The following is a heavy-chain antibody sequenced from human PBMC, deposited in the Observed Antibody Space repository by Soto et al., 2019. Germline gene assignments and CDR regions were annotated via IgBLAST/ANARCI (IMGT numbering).Heavy chain of an antibody. CDR1: SYTFTHYY. J-gene: IGHJ4*02. V-gene: IGHV1-2*02. CDR3: ATPKQLARREPFDY. CDR2: INPNSGDT. D-gene: IGHD6-13*01. Sequence: ASVKVSCKASSYTFTHYYVHWVRQAPGRGLEWMGWINPNSGDTNYAQKFQGRVTMTRDTSISTVYMELTRLRSDDTAVYYCATPKQLARREPFDYWGQGTLVTVSS.